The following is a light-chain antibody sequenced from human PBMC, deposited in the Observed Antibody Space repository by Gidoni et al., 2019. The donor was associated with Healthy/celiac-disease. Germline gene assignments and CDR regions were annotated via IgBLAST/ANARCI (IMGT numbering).Light chain of an antibody. CDR2: GAS. V-gene: IGKV3-15*01. J-gene: IGKJ3*01. CDR1: QSVNSN. Sequence: EIVMTQSPATLSVSPGERATLSCRASQSVNSNLAWYQQKPGQATRLLIYGASTRATGIPARFSGSGSGTEFTLTISSLQSEDFAVYYCQQYNNWPPIFTFGPGTKVDIK. CDR3: QQYNNWPPIFT.